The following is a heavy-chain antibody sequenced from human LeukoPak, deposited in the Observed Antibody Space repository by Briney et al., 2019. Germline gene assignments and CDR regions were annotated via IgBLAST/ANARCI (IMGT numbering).Heavy chain of an antibody. J-gene: IGHJ6*03. Sequence: ASVKVSCKASGYTFTGYYMHWVRQAPGQGLEWMGWINPNSGGTAYAQKFQGRVTFTRDTSISTAYMELSSLRSEDTAVYYCARSTDGQLSYYYYYMDVWGKGTTVTVSS. CDR2: INPNSGGT. CDR1: GYTFTGYY. CDR3: ARSTDGQLSYYYYYMDV. D-gene: IGHD5-24*01. V-gene: IGHV1-2*02.